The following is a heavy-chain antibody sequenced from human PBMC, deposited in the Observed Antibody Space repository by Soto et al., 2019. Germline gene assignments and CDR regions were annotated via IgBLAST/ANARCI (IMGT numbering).Heavy chain of an antibody. CDR1: GYPFTSYY. Sequence: QVQLVQSGAEVKKPGASVKVSCKASGYPFTSYYVHWVRQAPGQGLEWMGFINPSSGGTEYAQKFQGRVTLTRDTSIATAYLTLTSLTSDDTALYYCAKDLTRQLAYWLDPWGQGTQVTVSS. CDR2: INPSSGGT. CDR3: AKDLTRQLAYWLDP. D-gene: IGHD6-6*01. V-gene: IGHV1-2*02. J-gene: IGHJ5*02.